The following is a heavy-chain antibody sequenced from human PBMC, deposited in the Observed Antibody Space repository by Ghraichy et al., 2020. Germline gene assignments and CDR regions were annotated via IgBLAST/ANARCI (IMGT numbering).Heavy chain of an antibody. Sequence: GGSLRLSCEASGFTFSNFAMAWVRQAPGKEPEWVSAMTATSGSTYYIDSVKGRFAISRDNSRNSLYLQMNSLRAEDTAVYYCVKTESRMVLYYFDLWGQGTVVSVSS. CDR3: VKTESRMVLYYFDL. J-gene: IGHJ4*02. CDR2: MTATSGST. D-gene: IGHD3-16*01. V-gene: IGHV3-23*01. CDR1: GFTFSNFA.